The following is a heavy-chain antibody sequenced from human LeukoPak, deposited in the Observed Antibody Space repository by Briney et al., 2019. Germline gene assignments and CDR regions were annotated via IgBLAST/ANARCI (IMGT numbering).Heavy chain of an antibody. J-gene: IGHJ3*02. CDR1: GFTFSSYS. D-gene: IGHD1-14*01. CDR3: ATPGPEGQDAFDI. Sequence: KPGGSLRLSCAASGFTFSSYSMNWVRQAPGKGLEWVSSISSSSSYIYYADSVKGRFTISRDNAKNSLYLHMNSLRAEDTAVYYCATPGPEGQDAFDIWGQGTMVTVSS. CDR2: ISSSSSYI. V-gene: IGHV3-21*01.